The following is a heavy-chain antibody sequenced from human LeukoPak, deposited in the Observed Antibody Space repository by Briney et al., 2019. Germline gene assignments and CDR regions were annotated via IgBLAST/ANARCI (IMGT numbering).Heavy chain of an antibody. Sequence: GASVKVSCKASGHTFTGYYMHWVRQAPGQGLEWMGWISAYNGNTNYAQKLQGRVTMTTDTSTSTAYMELRSLRSDDTAVYYCARDALYYYDSGGEGMQSWGQGTLVTVSS. CDR1: GHTFTGYY. D-gene: IGHD3-22*01. CDR2: ISAYNGNT. V-gene: IGHV1-18*04. CDR3: ARDALYYYDSGGEGMQS. J-gene: IGHJ5*02.